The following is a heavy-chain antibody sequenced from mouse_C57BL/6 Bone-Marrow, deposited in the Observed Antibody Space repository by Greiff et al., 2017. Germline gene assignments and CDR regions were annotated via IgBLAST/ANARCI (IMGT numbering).Heavy chain of an antibody. D-gene: IGHD1-1*01. Sequence: QVTLKECGPGILQSSQTLSLTCSFSGFSLSTSGMGVSWIRQPSGKGLEWLAHIYWDDDKRYNPSLKSRLTISTDTSRTQVFLKITSVDTADTATCYCARRYYGSYAMDYWGQGTSVTVSS. J-gene: IGHJ4*01. CDR2: IYWDDDK. CDR3: ARRYYGSYAMDY. V-gene: IGHV8-12*01. CDR1: GFSLSTSGMG.